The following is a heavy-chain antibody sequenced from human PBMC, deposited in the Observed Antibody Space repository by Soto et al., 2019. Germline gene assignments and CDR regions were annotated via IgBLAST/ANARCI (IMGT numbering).Heavy chain of an antibody. J-gene: IGHJ4*02. Sequence: ASVKVSCKASGYTFTGYYMHWVRQAPGQGLEWMGWINPNSGGTNYAQKFQGWVTMTRDTSISTAYMELSRLRSDDTAVYYCARGGYYYDSSGYYPDYWGQGTLVTVSS. D-gene: IGHD3-22*01. CDR2: INPNSGGT. CDR3: ARGGYYYDSSGYYPDY. V-gene: IGHV1-2*04. CDR1: GYTFTGYY.